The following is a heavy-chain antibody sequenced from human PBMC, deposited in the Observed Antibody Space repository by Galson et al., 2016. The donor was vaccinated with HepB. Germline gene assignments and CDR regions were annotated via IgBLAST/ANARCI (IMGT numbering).Heavy chain of an antibody. CDR1: GFSFSSYG. Sequence: SLRLSCAASGFSFSSYGIHWVRQAPGKGLEWVAVIWYDGSNKFYADSVKGRFTVSRDNSKNTLFLQMNSLSADDTAVYYCARDWGSYLDYWGQGTLVTVSS. V-gene: IGHV3-33*01. D-gene: IGHD3-16*01. J-gene: IGHJ4*02. CDR2: IWYDGSNK. CDR3: ARDWGSYLDY.